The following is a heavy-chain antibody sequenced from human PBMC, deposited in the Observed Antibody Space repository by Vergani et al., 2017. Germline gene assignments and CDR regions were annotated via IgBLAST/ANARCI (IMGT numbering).Heavy chain of an antibody. Sequence: QLQLQESGPGLVKPSETLSLTCTVSGGSISSSSYYWGWIRQPPGKGLEWIGSIYYSASTYYNPSLKSRVTISVATSKNQFSLKLSSVHAADTAGYYCASGKRSCSSGSGYLLVPMTDDWGQGTLVTVSS. D-gene: IGHD2-2*01. CDR1: GGSISSSSYY. CDR2: IYYSAST. CDR3: ASGKRSCSSGSGYLLVPMTDD. J-gene: IGHJ4*02. V-gene: IGHV4-39*01.